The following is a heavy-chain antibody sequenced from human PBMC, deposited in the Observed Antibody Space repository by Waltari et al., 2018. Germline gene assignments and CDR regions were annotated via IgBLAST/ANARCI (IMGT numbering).Heavy chain of an antibody. CDR2: IWDDGSNK. CDR3: ARVRSMVVTQDAFDV. CDR1: GFTFYNFA. Sequence: QLQLVQSGGGVVQPGTSLRLSCAASGFTFYNFAMHWVRKAPGKGLEWGAVIWDDGSNKYYADSVKGRFTISRDNSKNTLFLQMNSLRAEDTAIYYCARVRSMVVTQDAFDVWGQGTEVSVSS. D-gene: IGHD2-21*02. J-gene: IGHJ3*01. V-gene: IGHV3-33*01.